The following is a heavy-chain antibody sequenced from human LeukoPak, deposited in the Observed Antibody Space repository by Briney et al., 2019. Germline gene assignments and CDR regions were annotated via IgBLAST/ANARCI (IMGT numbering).Heavy chain of an antibody. V-gene: IGHV4-59*12. D-gene: IGHD3-10*01. Sequence: SETLSLTCTVSGGSISSYYWSWIRQPPGKGLEWIGYIYYSGSTNYNPSLKGRVTMSVDTSKNQFSLKLSSVTAADTAVYYCARDRYYYGSGSYGWFDPWGQGTLVTVSS. CDR2: IYYSGST. CDR1: GGSISSYY. J-gene: IGHJ5*02. CDR3: ARDRYYYGSGSYGWFDP.